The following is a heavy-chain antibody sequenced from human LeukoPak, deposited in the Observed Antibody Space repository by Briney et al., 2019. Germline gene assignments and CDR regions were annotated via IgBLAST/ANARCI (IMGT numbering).Heavy chain of an antibody. CDR2: ISGSGGST. CDR1: GFTFSSYA. CDR3: AKGGYYDFWSGYYGFDY. J-gene: IGHJ4*02. V-gene: IGHV3-23*01. D-gene: IGHD3-3*01. Sequence: PGGSLRLSCAASGFTFSSYAMSWVRQAPGKGLEWVSAISGSGGSTYYADSVKGRFTISRDNSKNTLYLQMNSLRAEDTAVYYCAKGGYYDFWSGYYGFDYWGQGTLVTVSS.